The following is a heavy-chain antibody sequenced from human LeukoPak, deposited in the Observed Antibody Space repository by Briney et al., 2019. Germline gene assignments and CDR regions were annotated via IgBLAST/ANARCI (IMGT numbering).Heavy chain of an antibody. CDR1: GGSFSTYY. CDR2: IYYSGST. CDR3: AREFYYDSSGYFFN. D-gene: IGHD3-22*01. J-gene: IGHJ4*02. Sequence: SETLSLTCTVSGGSFSTYYWSWIRQPPGKGLEWIGFIYYSGSTNYNPSLKSRVTISVDTSKNQFSLKLSSVTAADTAVYYRAREFYYDSSGYFFNWGQGTLVTVSS. V-gene: IGHV4-59*01.